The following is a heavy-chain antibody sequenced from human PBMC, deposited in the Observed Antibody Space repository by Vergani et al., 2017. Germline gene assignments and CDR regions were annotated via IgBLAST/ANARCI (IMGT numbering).Heavy chain of an antibody. CDR2: IYYSGST. CDR3: ARVRRDDSSGYYYYYGMDV. CDR1: GGSISSGDYY. J-gene: IGHJ6*02. D-gene: IGHD3-22*01. V-gene: IGHV4-30-4*01. Sequence: QVQRQESGPGLVKPSQTPSLTCTVSGGSISSGDYYWSWIRQPPGKGLEWIGYIYYSGSTYYNPSLKSRVTISVDTSKNQFSLKLSSVTAADTAVYYCARVRRDDSSGYYYYYGMDVWGQGTTVTVSS.